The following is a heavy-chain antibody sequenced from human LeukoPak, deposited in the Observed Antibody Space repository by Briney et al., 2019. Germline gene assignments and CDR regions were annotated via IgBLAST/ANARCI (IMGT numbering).Heavy chain of an antibody. V-gene: IGHV1-18*01. D-gene: IGHD5-12*01. J-gene: IGHJ4*02. CDR1: GYTFTSYG. CDR2: ISAYNGNT. CDR3: ARGIRRGYSGPMYYFDY. Sequence: ASVKVSCKASGYTFTSYGISWVRQAPGQGLEWMGWISAYNGNTNYAQKLQGRVTMTTDTSTSTAYMELRSLRSDDTAVYYCARGIRRGYSGPMYYFDYWGRGTLVTVSS.